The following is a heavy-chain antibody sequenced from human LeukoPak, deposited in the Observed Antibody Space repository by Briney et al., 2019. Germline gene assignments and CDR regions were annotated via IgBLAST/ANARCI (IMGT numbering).Heavy chain of an antibody. Sequence: PGGSLRLSCATSGFTFINAWMNWVRQAPGKGLEWVGRIKSKSDGGTIEYAAPVEGRSTISRDDSTNTLYLQMSSLQIEDTAVYYCTTLVVRGVILDYWGQGTLVTVSS. CDR1: GFTFINAW. D-gene: IGHD3-10*01. CDR2: IKSKSDGGTI. J-gene: IGHJ4*02. CDR3: TTLVVRGVILDY. V-gene: IGHV3-15*07.